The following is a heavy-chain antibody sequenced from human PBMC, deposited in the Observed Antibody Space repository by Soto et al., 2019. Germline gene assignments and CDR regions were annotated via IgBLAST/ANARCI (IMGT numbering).Heavy chain of an antibody. V-gene: IGHV1-3*01. CDR1: GYIFTSYV. J-gene: IGHJ5*02. Sequence: GAAVKVSCKASGYIFTSYVIHWVRQAPGQRLEWMGWINAGNGNTKYSQKFQGRVTITSDTSASTAYMELSSLRSEDTAVYYCARGNNLFDPWGQGTLVTVSS. CDR3: ARGNNLFDP. CDR2: INAGNGNT.